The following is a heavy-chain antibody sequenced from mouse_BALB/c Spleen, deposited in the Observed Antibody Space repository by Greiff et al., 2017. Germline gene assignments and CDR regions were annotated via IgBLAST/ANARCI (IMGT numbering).Heavy chain of an antibody. V-gene: IGHV5-6-5*01. CDR3: ARGRPILLRDFDY. Sequence: EVKLVESGGGLVKPGGSLKLSCAASGFTFSSYAMSWVRQTPEKRLEWVASISSGGSTYYPDSVKGRFTISRDNARNILYLQMSSLRSEDTAMYYCARGRPILLRDFDYWGQGTTLTVSS. CDR1: GFTFSSYA. J-gene: IGHJ2*01. CDR2: ISSGGST. D-gene: IGHD1-1*01.